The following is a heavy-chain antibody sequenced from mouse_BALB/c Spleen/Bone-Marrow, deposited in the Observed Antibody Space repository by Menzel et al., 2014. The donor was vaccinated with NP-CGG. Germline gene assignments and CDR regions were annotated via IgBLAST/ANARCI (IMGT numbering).Heavy chain of an antibody. CDR1: GFTFTDYY. D-gene: IGHD2-3*01. CDR2: IRNKANGYTA. Sequence: EVKLVESGGGLVQPGGSLRLSCATSGFTFTDYYMSWVRQPPGKALEWLVFIRNKANGYTAEYSASVEGRFTISRDNSQSILYLQMNTLRAEDSATYYCARYDVYYYLDYWGQGTTLTVSS. CDR3: ARYDVYYYLDY. J-gene: IGHJ2*01. V-gene: IGHV7-3*02.